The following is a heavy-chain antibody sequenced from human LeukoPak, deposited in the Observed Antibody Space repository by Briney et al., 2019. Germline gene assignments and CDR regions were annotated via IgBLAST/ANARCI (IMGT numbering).Heavy chain of an antibody. Sequence: GGTLSLSCAASGFTFSSYGMSWVRQAPGKGLEWVSAISGSGGSTYYADSVKGRFTISRDNSKNTLYLQMNSLRAEDTAVYYCASLGSYYFNYYYYMDVWGKGTTVTVSS. D-gene: IGHD1-26*01. CDR3: ASLGSYYFNYYYYMDV. J-gene: IGHJ6*03. V-gene: IGHV3-23*01. CDR1: GFTFSSYG. CDR2: ISGSGGST.